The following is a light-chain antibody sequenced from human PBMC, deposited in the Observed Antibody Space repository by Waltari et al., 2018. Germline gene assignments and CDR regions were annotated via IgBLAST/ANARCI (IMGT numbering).Light chain of an antibody. CDR3: SSYAGSNNYV. CDR2: EVN. CDR1: SSDVGGYNY. V-gene: IGLV2-8*01. Sequence: QSALTQPPSASGSPGQSVTIPCPGPSSDVGGYNYVSWYQQHPGKAPKLMIYEVNKRPAGVPDRFSGSKSGNTASLTVSGLQTEDEADYYCSSYAGSNNYVFGTGTKVTVL. J-gene: IGLJ1*01.